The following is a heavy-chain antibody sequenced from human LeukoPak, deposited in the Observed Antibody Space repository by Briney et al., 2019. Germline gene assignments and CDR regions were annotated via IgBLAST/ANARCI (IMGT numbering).Heavy chain of an antibody. CDR1: GFSISSSNCY. CDR2: IYTSGST. Sequence: PSETLSRTCAVSGFSISSSNCYWSWIRHPAGKGLEWIGRIYTSGSTNYNPSLKSRVTISVDTSKNQFSLKLSSVTAADTAVYYCARGYSSGWFNDYWGQGTLVTVSS. D-gene: IGHD6-19*01. J-gene: IGHJ4*02. CDR3: ARGYSSGWFNDY. V-gene: IGHV4-61*02.